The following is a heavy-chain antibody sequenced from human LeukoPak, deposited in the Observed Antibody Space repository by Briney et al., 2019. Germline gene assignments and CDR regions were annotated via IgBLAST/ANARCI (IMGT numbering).Heavy chain of an antibody. CDR1: GGTFSSYA. CDR3: ARDANPYYYGSGSYFSSSFDY. CDR2: IIPIFGTA. J-gene: IGHJ4*02. D-gene: IGHD3-10*01. V-gene: IGHV1-69*13. Sequence: GASVKVSCKASGGTFSSYAISWVRQAPGQGLEWMGGIIPIFGTANYAQKFQGRVTITADESTSTAYMELSSLRSEDTAVYYCARDANPYYYGSGSYFSSSFDYWGQGTLVTVSS.